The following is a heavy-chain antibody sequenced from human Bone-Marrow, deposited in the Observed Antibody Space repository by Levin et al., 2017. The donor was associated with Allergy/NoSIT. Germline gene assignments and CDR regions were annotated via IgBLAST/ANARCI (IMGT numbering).Heavy chain of an antibody. CDR3: ARDREDGKYGYSSSWGIDY. CDR1: GFTFSSYS. J-gene: IGHJ4*02. V-gene: IGHV3-21*01. D-gene: IGHD6-13*01. Sequence: GGSLRLSCAASGFTFSSYSMNWVRQAPGKGLEWVSSISSSSSYIYYADSVKGRFTISRDNAKNSLYLQMNSLRAEDTAVYYCARDREDGKYGYSSSWGIDYWGQGTLVTVSS. CDR2: ISSSSSYI.